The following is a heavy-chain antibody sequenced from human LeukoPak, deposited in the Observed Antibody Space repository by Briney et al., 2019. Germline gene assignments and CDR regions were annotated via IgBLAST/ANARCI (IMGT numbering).Heavy chain of an antibody. Sequence: SLRLPCSLSRHLLDEYAMLGVPHARGKALEGVSGISWRGARSGYADSVKGRFTISTDYANNSQYLQINSMRAEDMALYYCAKDTSPYFDDYSRPNQHLDSWGQGTLVTVSS. J-gene: IGHJ4*02. D-gene: IGHD4-11*01. V-gene: IGHV3-9*03. CDR1: RHLLDEYA. CDR2: ISWRGARS. CDR3: AKDTSPYFDDYSRPNQHLDS.